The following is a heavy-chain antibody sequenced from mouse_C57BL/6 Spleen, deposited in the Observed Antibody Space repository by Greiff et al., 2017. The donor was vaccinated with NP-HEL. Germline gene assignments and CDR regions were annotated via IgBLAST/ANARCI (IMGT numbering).Heavy chain of an antibody. J-gene: IGHJ4*01. CDR1: GYAFTNYL. D-gene: IGHD1-1*01. CDR2: INPGSGGT. V-gene: IGHV1-54*01. Sequence: QVHVKQSGAELVRPGTSVKVSCKASGYAFTNYLIEWVKQRPGQGLEWIGVINPGSGGTNYNEKFKGKATLTADKSSSTAYMQLSSLTSEDSAVYFSARREPGVATDYAIDYWSQGTAITVTS. CDR3: ARREPGVATDYAIDY.